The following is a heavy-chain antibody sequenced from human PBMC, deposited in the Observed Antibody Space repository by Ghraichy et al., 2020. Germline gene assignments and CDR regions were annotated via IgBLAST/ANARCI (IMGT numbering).Heavy chain of an antibody. D-gene: IGHD2-2*03. CDR1: GGSISNEH. CDR3: ARSLSGLDSGDY. Sequence: SETLSLTCNVSGGSISNEHGNWVRQPPGKGLEWMAYLFNDGSTSYNPSLKNRVTISLDRSQNQLSLRLTSVTAADTAVYFCARSLSGLDSGDYWGQGTLVTVSS. J-gene: IGHJ4*02. CDR2: LFNDGST. V-gene: IGHV4-59*01.